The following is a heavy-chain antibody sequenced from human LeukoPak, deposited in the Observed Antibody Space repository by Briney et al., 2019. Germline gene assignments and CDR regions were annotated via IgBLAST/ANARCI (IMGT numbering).Heavy chain of an antibody. D-gene: IGHD5-18*01. V-gene: IGHV1-2*02. CDR3: ARRGNSYAADY. CDR2: INPNSGST. J-gene: IGHJ4*02. Sequence: GASVKVSCKASGYTFTGYYMHWVRQAPGQGLEWMGWINPNSGSTNYAQKFQGRVTMTRDTSISTAYMELSRLRSDDTAVYYCARRGNSYAADYWGQGTLVTVSS. CDR1: GYTFTGYY.